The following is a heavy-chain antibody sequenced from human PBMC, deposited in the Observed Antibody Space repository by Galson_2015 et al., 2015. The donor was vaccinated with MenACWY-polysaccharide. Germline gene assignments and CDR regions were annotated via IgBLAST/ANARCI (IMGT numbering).Heavy chain of an antibody. CDR2: IDADGSAT. V-gene: IGHV3-74*01. CDR3: TKAGAKYCSGSSCNFNWFDP. CDR1: GFTFSRNW. D-gene: IGHD2-15*01. Sequence: SLRLSCAASGFTFSRNWMHWVRHAPGKGLVWVSRIDADGSATGYADSVRGRFTISRDNAKNTLYLEMNSLRAEDTAVYYCTKAGAKYCSGSSCNFNWFDPWGQGTLVTVSS. J-gene: IGHJ5*02.